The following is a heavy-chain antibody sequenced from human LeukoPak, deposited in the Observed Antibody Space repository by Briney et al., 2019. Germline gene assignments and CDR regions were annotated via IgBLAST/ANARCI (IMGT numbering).Heavy chain of an antibody. J-gene: IGHJ6*03. V-gene: IGHV1-46*01. CDR2: INPSGGST. CDR3: ATGDINTLPDRYYFYMDV. D-gene: IGHD2-15*01. CDR1: GYTFTSYY. Sequence: ASVKVSCKASGYTFTSYYMHWVRQAPGQGLEWMGIINPSGGSTIYAQKFQGRVTMTEDTSTDTAYMELSSLRSEDTAVYYCATGDINTLPDRYYFYMDVWGKGTTVTVSS.